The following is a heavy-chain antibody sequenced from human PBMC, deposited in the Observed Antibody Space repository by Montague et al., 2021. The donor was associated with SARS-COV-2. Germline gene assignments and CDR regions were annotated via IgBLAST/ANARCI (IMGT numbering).Heavy chain of an antibody. Sequence: TLSLTCTVSSYSISSGGYYWSCLRQHPGKGPEWIGYTYYSGSYYYNPSHKSRVTISVATSKNWFSLKLSSVTAAAAAAYYCASSSASSFSIVGVSNTYSCFDFWGRGTLVTVSS. D-gene: IGHD3-3*01. CDR2: TYYSGSY. V-gene: IGHV4-31*03. CDR3: ASSSASSFSIVGVSNTYSCFDF. CDR1: SYSISSGGYY. J-gene: IGHJ2*01.